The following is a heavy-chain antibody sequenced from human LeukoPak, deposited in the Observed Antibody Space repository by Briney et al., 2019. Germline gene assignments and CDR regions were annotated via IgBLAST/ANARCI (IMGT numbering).Heavy chain of an antibody. J-gene: IGHJ4*02. V-gene: IGHV3-48*02. D-gene: IGHD3-10*01. CDR3: TRGRGTDY. Sequence: GGSLRLSCAASGFTFSSYNMNWVRQAPGKGLEWVSYISSTSGTIYYADSVKGRFTISRDNAKNSLYLQMNSLRDEDTAVYFCTRGRGTDYWGQGTLVTASS. CDR2: ISSTSGTI. CDR1: GFTFSSYN.